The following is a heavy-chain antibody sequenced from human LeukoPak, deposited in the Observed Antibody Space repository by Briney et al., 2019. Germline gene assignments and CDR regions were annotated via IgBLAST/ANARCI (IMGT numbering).Heavy chain of an antibody. CDR3: ARGYSGSYYPDYGMDV. D-gene: IGHD1-26*01. V-gene: IGHV1-2*06. CDR1: GYTFTGYY. Sequence: EASVTVSCTASGYTFTGYYMHWVRQAPGQGLEWMGRINPNSGGTNYAQKFQGRVTMTRDTSISTAYMELSRLRSDDTAVYYCARGYSGSYYPDYGMDVWGQGTTVTVSS. J-gene: IGHJ6*02. CDR2: INPNSGGT.